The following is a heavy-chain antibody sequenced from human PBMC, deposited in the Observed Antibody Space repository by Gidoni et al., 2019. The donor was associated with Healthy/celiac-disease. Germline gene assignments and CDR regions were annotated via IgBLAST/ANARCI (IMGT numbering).Heavy chain of an antibody. CDR1: GGSISSYY. J-gene: IGHJ3*02. V-gene: IGHV4-4*07. Sequence: QVQLQESGPGLVKPSETLSLTCTVSGGSISSYYWSWIRQPAGKGLEWIGRIYTSGSTNYNPSLKSRVTMSVDTSKNQFSLKLSSVTAADTAVYYCARSSWTMITIFGVVAGAFDIWGQGTMVTVSS. CDR2: IYTSGST. D-gene: IGHD3-3*01. CDR3: ARSSWTMITIFGVVAGAFDI.